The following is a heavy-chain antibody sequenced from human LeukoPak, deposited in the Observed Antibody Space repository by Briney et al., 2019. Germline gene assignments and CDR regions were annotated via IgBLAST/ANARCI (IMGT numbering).Heavy chain of an antibody. CDR3: AKGWAGTYYFDY. J-gene: IGHJ4*02. Sequence: GGSLRLSCAASGFTFSSYGMSWVRQAPGKGLEWVSAITATSSSTHDADSVQGRFTISRDTSKNTLYLQMNSLRAEDTAVYYCAKGWAGTYYFDYWGQGTLVTVSS. CDR1: GFTFSSYG. CDR2: ITATSSST. V-gene: IGHV3-23*01. D-gene: IGHD6-19*01.